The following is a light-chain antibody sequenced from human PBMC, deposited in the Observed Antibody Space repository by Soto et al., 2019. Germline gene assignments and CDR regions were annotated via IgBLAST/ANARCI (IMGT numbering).Light chain of an antibody. Sequence: DIQITQSPTSGSSCLVGIVTITCRASQGISSWLAWYQQKPGKAPKLLIYAASSLQSGVPSRFSGSGSGTDFTLTISSLQPEDFATYYCQQANSFPLTFGGGTKVDIK. V-gene: IGKV1D-12*01. J-gene: IGKJ4*01. CDR1: QGISSW. CDR3: QQANSFPLT. CDR2: AAS.